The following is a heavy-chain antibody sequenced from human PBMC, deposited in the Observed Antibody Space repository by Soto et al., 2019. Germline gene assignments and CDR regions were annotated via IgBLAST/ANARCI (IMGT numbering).Heavy chain of an antibody. Sequence: ASLKVSCKASGYTFTGYYMHWVRQAPGQGLEWMGWIHPNSGDTNYAQKFQGWVTMTRDTSISTAYMELSRLRSDDTAVYYCARGRLDDSSGYYQAEYFQHWGQGTLVTVSS. J-gene: IGHJ1*01. CDR1: GYTFTGYY. CDR3: ARGRLDDSSGYYQAEYFQH. V-gene: IGHV1-2*04. D-gene: IGHD3-22*01. CDR2: IHPNSGDT.